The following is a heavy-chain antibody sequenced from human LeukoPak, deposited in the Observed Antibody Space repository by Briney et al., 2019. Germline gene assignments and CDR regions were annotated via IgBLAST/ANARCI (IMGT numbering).Heavy chain of an antibody. J-gene: IGHJ5*02. D-gene: IGHD1-7*01. CDR2: IYHSGST. CDR3: ARDTNWNYEGRSDP. V-gene: IGHV4-4*02. CDR1: GGSISSSNW. Sequence: KPSETLSLTCAVSGGSISSSNWWSWVRQPPGKGLEWIGEIYHSGSTNYNPSLKSRVTISVDKSKNQFSLKLSSVTAADTAVYYCARDTNWNYEGRSDPWGQGTLVTVSS.